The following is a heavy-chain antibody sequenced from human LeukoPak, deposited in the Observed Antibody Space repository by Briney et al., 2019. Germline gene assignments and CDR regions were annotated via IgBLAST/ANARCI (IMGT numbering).Heavy chain of an antibody. CDR3: ASGWLQSHDAFDI. V-gene: IGHV1-69*02. CDR2: IIPILGIA. Sequence: SVKVSCKASGGTFSSYTISWVRQAPGQGLEWMGRIIPILGIANYAQKFQGRVTITADKSTSTVYMELSSLRSEDTAVYYCASGWLQSHDAFDIWGQGTMVTVSS. J-gene: IGHJ3*02. CDR1: GGTFSSYT. D-gene: IGHD5-24*01.